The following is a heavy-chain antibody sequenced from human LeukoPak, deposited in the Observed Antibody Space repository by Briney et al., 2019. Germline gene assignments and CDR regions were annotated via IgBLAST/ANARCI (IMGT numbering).Heavy chain of an antibody. V-gene: IGHV5-51*01. Sequence: GESLKISCKGSGYSFTSYWIGWARQMPGKGLEWMGIIYPGDSDTRYSPSFQGQVTISADKSISTAYLQWSSLQASDTAMYYCASRFCSGGSCYEYFQHWGQGTLVTVSS. D-gene: IGHD2-15*01. J-gene: IGHJ1*01. CDR1: GYSFTSYW. CDR2: IYPGDSDT. CDR3: ASRFCSGGSCYEYFQH.